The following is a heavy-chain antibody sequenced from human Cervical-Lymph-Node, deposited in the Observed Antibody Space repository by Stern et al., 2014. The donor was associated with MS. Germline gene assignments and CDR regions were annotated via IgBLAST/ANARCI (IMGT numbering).Heavy chain of an antibody. D-gene: IGHD3-10*02. CDR3: ATSRRPTYSYYYVY. Sequence: VPLEESGPGLVKPSGTLSLTFAVSGGSISSSNWWSWVRQPPGQGLEWXGEIYHSGTTNYNPSLKSRVTISVDKSKTQFSLKLSSVTAADTAVYYCATSRRPTYSYYYVYWGQGTLVTVSS. CDR2: IYHSGTT. CDR1: GGSISSSNW. V-gene: IGHV4-4*02. J-gene: IGHJ4*02.